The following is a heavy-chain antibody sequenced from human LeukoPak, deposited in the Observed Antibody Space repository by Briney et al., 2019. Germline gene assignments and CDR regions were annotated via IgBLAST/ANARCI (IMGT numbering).Heavy chain of an antibody. CDR3: ARANTAMSISGYYGMDV. CDR1: GFTFSSYA. V-gene: IGHV3-30-3*01. J-gene: IGHJ6*02. Sequence: GRSLRLSCAASGFTFSSYAMYWVRQAPGKGLEWVAVISYDGSNKYYADSVKGRFTISRDNSKNTLYLQMNSLRAEDTAVYYRARANTAMSISGYYGMDVWGQGTTVTVSS. D-gene: IGHD5-18*01. CDR2: ISYDGSNK.